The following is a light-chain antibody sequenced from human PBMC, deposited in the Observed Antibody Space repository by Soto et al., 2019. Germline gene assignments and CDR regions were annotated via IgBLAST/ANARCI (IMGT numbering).Light chain of an antibody. J-gene: IGLJ2*01. CDR1: SRDVGGYDY. CDR2: NVS. Sequence: QSALTQPASVSGSPGQSNTISCTGTSRDVGGYDYVSWYQHHPGKAPKLMIYNVSNRPSGVSNRFSGSKSGNTASLTISGLHAEDEADYYCSSYTSSTTPVFGGGTKLTVL. CDR3: SSYTSSTTPV. V-gene: IGLV2-14*03.